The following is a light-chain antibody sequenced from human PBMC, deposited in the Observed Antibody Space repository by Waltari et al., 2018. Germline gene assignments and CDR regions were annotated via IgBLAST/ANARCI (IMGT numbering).Light chain of an antibody. CDR2: AAS. V-gene: IGKV1-27*01. J-gene: IGKJ1*01. CDR3: QKYNSEPRT. CDR1: QGISNY. Sequence: DIQMTQSPSSLSASVGDRVTITCRASQGISNYFDWWQQKPGKAPNHLIYAASTLQSGVPYRFSGSGSETDFTLTISSLQHEDVATYYCQKYNSEPRTFGQGTKVEIK.